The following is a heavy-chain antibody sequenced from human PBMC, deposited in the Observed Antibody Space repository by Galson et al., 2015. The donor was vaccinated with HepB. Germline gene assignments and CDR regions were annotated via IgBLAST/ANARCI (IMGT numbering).Heavy chain of an antibody. J-gene: IGHJ4*02. CDR3: ARAAYFDY. CDR1: GGSFNGYY. V-gene: IGHV4-34*01. Sequence: CVVYGGSFNGYYWSWVRQPPGKGLEWIGQINHSGSTSYSPSLKSRITMSVDTSKNQFSLNLSSVTAADAAVYYCARAAYFDYWGQGTLVTVSS. D-gene: IGHD2-15*01. CDR2: INHSGST.